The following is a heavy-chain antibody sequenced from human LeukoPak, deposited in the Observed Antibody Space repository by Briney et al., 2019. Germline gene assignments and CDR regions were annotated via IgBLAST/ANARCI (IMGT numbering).Heavy chain of an antibody. CDR1: RGSISSYY. CDR3: ARLRTAMVTAAFDY. D-gene: IGHD5-18*01. CDR2: IEYTGST. Sequence: PSETLSLTCTVSRGSISSYYWSWIRQPPGEGLEWIGYIEYTGSTNYNPSLKSRVTISVDTSKNQFSLRLRSVTAADTAVYFCARLRTAMVTAAFDYWGQGTLVTVSS. V-gene: IGHV4-59*01. J-gene: IGHJ4*02.